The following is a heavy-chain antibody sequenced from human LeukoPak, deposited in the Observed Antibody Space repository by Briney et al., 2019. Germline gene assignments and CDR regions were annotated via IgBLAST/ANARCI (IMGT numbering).Heavy chain of an antibody. CDR3: ARDYGDYANYYYYYMDV. J-gene: IGHJ6*03. CDR2: ISSSGSTI. V-gene: IGHV3-11*04. Sequence: PGGSLRLSCAASGFTFSDYYVSWIRQAPGKGLEWVSYISSSGSTIYYADSVKGRFTISRDNAKNSLYLQMNSLRAEDTAVYYCARDYGDYANYYYYYMDVWGKGTTVTVSS. D-gene: IGHD4-17*01. CDR1: GFTFSDYY.